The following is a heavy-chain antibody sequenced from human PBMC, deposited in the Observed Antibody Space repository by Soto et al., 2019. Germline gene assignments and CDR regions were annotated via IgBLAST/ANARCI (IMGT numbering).Heavy chain of an antibody. CDR2: INHSGST. V-gene: IGHV4-34*01. CDR3: ARGIPRIAAAGWFDP. Sequence: QVQLRQWGAGLLKPSETLSLTCAVYGGSFSGYYWSWIRQPPGKGLEWIGEINHSGSTNYNPSLKSRVTISVDTSKNQFSLKLSSVTAADTAVYYCARGIPRIAAAGWFDPWGQGTLVTVSS. D-gene: IGHD6-25*01. CDR1: GGSFSGYY. J-gene: IGHJ5*02.